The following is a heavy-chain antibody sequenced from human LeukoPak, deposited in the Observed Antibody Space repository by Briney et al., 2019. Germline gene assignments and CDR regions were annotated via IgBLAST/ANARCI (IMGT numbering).Heavy chain of an antibody. CDR1: GYTFTGYY. J-gene: IGHJ4*02. D-gene: IGHD7-27*01. Sequence: AAVKVSCKASGYTFTGYYMHWVRQAPGQGLEWMGRINPNSGGTNYAQKFQGRVTMTRDTSISTAYMELSRLRSDDTAVYYCARPRWAGDLFDYWGQGTLVTVSS. CDR3: ARPRWAGDLFDY. V-gene: IGHV1-2*06. CDR2: INPNSGGT.